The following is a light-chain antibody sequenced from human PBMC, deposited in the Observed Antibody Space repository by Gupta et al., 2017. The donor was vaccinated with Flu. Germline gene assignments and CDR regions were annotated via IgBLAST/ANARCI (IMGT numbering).Light chain of an antibody. V-gene: IGKV1-33*01. Sequence: SQMTHSPSSLSASVGDRVTITCQASQDSSNFLNWYQQKPGKAPQLLISDTANVAKGAPSRFSGRGAGTNFSFTISSRQPDDVATYYCQHYNYFPPVPAFGPGTKVEI. CDR1: QDSSNF. J-gene: IGKJ3*01. CDR3: QHYNYFPPVPA. CDR2: DTA.